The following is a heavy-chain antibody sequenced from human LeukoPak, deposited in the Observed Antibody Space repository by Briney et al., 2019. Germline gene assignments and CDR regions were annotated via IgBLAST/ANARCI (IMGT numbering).Heavy chain of an antibody. V-gene: IGHV3-64*02. D-gene: IGHD4-17*01. CDR2: ISREGGTT. CDR1: GFTFSRFP. J-gene: IGHJ4*02. Sequence: PGGSLRLSCAASGFTFSRFPMHWVRQAPGKGLEYVSAISREGGTTYYADSVKGRFTISRDNSKNTLYLQMNSLRAEDTAVYYCARVDYGDYGFDYWGQGTLVTVSS. CDR3: ARVDYGDYGFDY.